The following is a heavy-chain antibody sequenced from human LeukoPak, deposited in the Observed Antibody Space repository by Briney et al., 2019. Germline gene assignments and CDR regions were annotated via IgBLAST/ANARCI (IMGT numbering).Heavy chain of an antibody. CDR2: IHYRGTT. CDR3: ARDEHGDFQGFDY. CDR1: GGSFNGYY. Sequence: SETLSLTCAVYGGSFNGYYWSWIRQPPGKGLEWLGNIHYRGTTNYNPSLKSRVTLSLDTSKSQFALKMTSVTAADTAVYYCARDEHGDFQGFDYWGQGTRVTVSS. J-gene: IGHJ4*02. D-gene: IGHD4-17*01. V-gene: IGHV4-59*01.